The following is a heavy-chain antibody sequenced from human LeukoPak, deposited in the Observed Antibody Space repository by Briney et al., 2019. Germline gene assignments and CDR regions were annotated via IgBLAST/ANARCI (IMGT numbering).Heavy chain of an antibody. D-gene: IGHD6-19*01. V-gene: IGHV4-4*08. Sequence: SETLSLTCSVSGGHIDSVYWNWIRQPPGKGLEWIGYIDNSGSTKYNPSLQSRITMSRDTSKKQFSLKLTSVTAADTAMYYCASGAGWLIDYWGHGTLVTVSS. CDR2: IDNSGST. CDR3: ASGAGWLIDY. J-gene: IGHJ4*01. CDR1: GGHIDSVY.